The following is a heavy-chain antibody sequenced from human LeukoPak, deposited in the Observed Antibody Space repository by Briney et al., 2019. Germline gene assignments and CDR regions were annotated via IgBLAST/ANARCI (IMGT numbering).Heavy chain of an antibody. CDR3: ARGYDYGDYGVVE. Sequence: PGGSLRLSCAASGFTFSNYGMHWVRQAPGKGLECLAVIWYDGSNKYYSDSVRGRFTISRDNSKNTLYLQMNSLRAEDTAVYYCARGYDYGDYGVVEWGQGTLVTVSS. CDR1: GFTFSNYG. D-gene: IGHD4-17*01. V-gene: IGHV3-33*01. J-gene: IGHJ4*02. CDR2: IWYDGSNK.